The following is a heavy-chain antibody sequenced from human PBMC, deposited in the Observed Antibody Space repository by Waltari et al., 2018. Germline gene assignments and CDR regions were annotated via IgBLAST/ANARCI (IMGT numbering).Heavy chain of an antibody. CDR2: INPNSDAT. Sequence: QVQLVQFGAEVKKPGASVKVSCKASGYTFTGYYMHWVRQAPGQGLEWRGGINPNSDATNYAQKFQGRVTMTRDTSISTAYMELSSLRSDDTAVYYCARGPFWTRVVWDYWGQGTLVTVSS. CDR3: ARGPFWTRVVWDY. D-gene: IGHD3-16*01. J-gene: IGHJ4*02. CDR1: GYTFTGYY. V-gene: IGHV1-2*02.